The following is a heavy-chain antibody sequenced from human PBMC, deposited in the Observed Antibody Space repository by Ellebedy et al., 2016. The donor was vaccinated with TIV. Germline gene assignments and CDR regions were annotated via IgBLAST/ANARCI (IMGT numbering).Heavy chain of an antibody. V-gene: IGHV3-64D*06. CDR1: GFSFSSYA. CDR2: ISSDGGST. Sequence: GGSLRLXCSASGFSFSSYAMHWVRQAPGKRLEYLSGISSDGGSTYYADSVKGRFTISRDNSKNTLYLQMSSLRVEDMAVYYCVKGQGYYGSGTYEALDYWGQGTLVTVSS. CDR3: VKGQGYYGSGTYEALDY. J-gene: IGHJ4*02. D-gene: IGHD3-10*01.